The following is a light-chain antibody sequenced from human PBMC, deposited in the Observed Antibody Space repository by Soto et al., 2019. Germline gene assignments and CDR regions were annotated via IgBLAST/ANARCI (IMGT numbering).Light chain of an antibody. CDR1: QSVSSSY. V-gene: IGKV3-20*01. J-gene: IGKJ1*01. CDR2: GAS. Sequence: EIVLTQSPGTLSLSPGERATLSCRASQSVSSSYLAWYQQKPGQAPRLLIYGASSRATGIPDRFSGSGSGTDFTLTISRLEPEDFAVYYCQPYGSSPTFGQGTKVDI. CDR3: QPYGSSPT.